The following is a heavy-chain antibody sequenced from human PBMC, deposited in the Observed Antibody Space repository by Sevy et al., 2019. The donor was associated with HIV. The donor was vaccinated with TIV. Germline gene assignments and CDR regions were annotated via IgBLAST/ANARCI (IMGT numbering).Heavy chain of an antibody. D-gene: IGHD3-10*01. Sequence: GGSLRLSCAASGLTFTTYSMTWVRQAPGKGLEWVSYISSSSSTINYADSVKGRFTISRDNAKTSLYLQMNSLRAEDTVVYYGASPLSVDYGAGSEEFDYWGRGTLVTVSS. J-gene: IGHJ4*02. CDR2: ISSSSSTI. V-gene: IGHV3-48*01. CDR1: GLTFTTYS. CDR3: ASPLSVDYGAGSEEFDY.